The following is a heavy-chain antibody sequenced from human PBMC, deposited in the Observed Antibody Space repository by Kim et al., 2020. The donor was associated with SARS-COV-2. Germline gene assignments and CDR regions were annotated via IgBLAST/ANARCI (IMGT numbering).Heavy chain of an antibody. CDR1: GFKFCDYA. V-gene: IGHV3-9*01. J-gene: IGHJ4*02. CDR3: AKMASSSSSHANHIDS. Sequence: GGSLRLSCAASGFKFCDYAMHWVRQGPGKGLEWVSYIICNSGGKRYADSVNGRFTISRDNGRKTVYMHMNSLRVEDTALYYFAKMASSSSSHANHIDSLGQGLRVTGSS. D-gene: IGHD6-6*01. CDR2: IICNSGGK.